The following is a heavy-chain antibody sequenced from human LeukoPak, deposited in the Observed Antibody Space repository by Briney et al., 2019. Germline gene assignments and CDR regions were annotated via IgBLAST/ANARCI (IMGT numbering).Heavy chain of an antibody. Sequence: ASVKVSCKASGYTFTSYGISWVRQAPGQGLEWMGWISAYNGNTNYAQKLQGRVTMTTDTSTSTAYMELRSLRSDDTAVYYCARREYCGGDCYYFDYWGQGTLVTVSS. CDR3: ARREYCGGDCYYFDY. J-gene: IGHJ4*02. CDR2: ISAYNGNT. D-gene: IGHD2-21*02. CDR1: GYTFTSYG. V-gene: IGHV1-18*01.